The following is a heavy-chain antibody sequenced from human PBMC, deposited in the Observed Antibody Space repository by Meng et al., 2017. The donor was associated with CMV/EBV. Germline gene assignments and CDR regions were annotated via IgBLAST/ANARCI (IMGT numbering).Heavy chain of an antibody. CDR2: INPNSGGT. CDR3: ARDAYYDFWSGYYQYYFGY. Sequence: ASVKVSCKASGYTFTGYYMHWVRQAPGQGLEWMGWINPNSGGTNYAQKFQGRVTMTRDTSISTAYMELSRLRSDDTAVYYCARDAYYDFWSGYYQYYFGYWGQGTLVTVSS. J-gene: IGHJ4*02. V-gene: IGHV1-2*02. CDR1: GYTFTGYY. D-gene: IGHD3-3*01.